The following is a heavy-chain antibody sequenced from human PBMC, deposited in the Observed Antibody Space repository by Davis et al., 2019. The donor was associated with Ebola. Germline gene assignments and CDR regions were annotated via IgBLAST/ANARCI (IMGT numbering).Heavy chain of an antibody. D-gene: IGHD3-9*01. J-gene: IGHJ4*02. Sequence: PSETLSLTCTVPGGSISSYYWSWIRQPPGKGLEWIGYIYYSGSTNYNPSLKSRVTISVDTSKNQFSLKLSSVTAADTAVYYCARGPKSETYILTGYYVNYWGQGTLVTVSS. CDR2: IYYSGST. V-gene: IGHV4-59*12. CDR1: GGSISSYY. CDR3: ARGPKSETYILTGYYVNY.